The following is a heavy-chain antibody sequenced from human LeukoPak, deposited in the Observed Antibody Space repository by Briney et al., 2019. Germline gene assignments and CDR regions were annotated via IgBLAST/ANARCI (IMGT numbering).Heavy chain of an antibody. CDR3: AKDPDPRVRGLKVNFFYY. Sequence: GGSLRLSCAASGFPFRSYAMRWVRQAPGKGREWVSAISGSGGSTYYADSVKGRFTISRDNSKNTLYLQMNSLRADDTAVYYCAKDPDPRVRGLKVNFFYYWGQGTLVTVSS. CDR2: ISGSGGST. J-gene: IGHJ4*02. CDR1: GFPFRSYA. V-gene: IGHV3-23*01. D-gene: IGHD3-10*01.